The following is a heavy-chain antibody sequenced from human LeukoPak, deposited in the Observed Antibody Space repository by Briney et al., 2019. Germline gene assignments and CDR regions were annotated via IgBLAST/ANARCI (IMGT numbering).Heavy chain of an antibody. D-gene: IGHD3-3*01. V-gene: IGHV1-69*13. Sequence: ASVKVSCKASGGTFSSYAISWVRQAPGQGLEWMGGIIPIFGTANYAQKFQGRVTITADESTSTAYMELSSLRSEDTAVYYCARANDFWKNYYYYYMDVWGKGTTVTVSS. J-gene: IGHJ6*03. CDR2: IIPIFGTA. CDR3: ARANDFWKNYYYYYMDV. CDR1: GGTFSSYA.